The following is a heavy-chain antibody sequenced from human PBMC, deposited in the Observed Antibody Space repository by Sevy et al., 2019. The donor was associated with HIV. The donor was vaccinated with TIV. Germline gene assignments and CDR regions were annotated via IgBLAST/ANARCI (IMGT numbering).Heavy chain of an antibody. Sequence: GGSLRLSCAASGFTFSSYAMRWVRQAPGKGLERVAVISYDGSNKYYADSVKGRFTISRDNSKNTLYLQMNSLRAEDTAVYYCAREPKAMVTRFDYWGQGTLVTVSS. CDR3: AREPKAMVTRFDY. CDR1: GFTFSSYA. CDR2: ISYDGSNK. V-gene: IGHV3-30-3*01. J-gene: IGHJ4*02. D-gene: IGHD5-18*01.